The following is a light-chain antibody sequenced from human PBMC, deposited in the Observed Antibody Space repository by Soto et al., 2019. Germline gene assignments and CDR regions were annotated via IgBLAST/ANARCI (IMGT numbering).Light chain of an antibody. Sequence: IVLTQSPAALSLSPGARATLSCRASQSVSSYLAWYQQKPGPAPSLLIYDASNRATGIPARLSGSGSGTDFTLTISSMQSEDSAVYYCQQYNNWPTFAQGTRLEIK. CDR1: QSVSSY. CDR2: DAS. CDR3: QQYNNWPT. V-gene: IGKV3-11*01. J-gene: IGKJ5*01.